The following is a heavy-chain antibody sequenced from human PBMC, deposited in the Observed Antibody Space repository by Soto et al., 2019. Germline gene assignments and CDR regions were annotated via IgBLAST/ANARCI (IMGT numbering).Heavy chain of an antibody. Sequence: EVQLVESGGGLIQPGGSLRLSCAVSGFTVSRNFMSWIRQAPGKGLQWVSILYSGGTTYYTDSVKGRFTISGDNSKNTVYLQMNSLRFEDTATYYCARVVLVGATPDYFDHWGQGTLVSVSS. CDR2: LYSGGTT. CDR1: GFTVSRNF. J-gene: IGHJ4*01. V-gene: IGHV3-53*01. CDR3: ARVVLVGATPDYFDH. D-gene: IGHD1-26*01.